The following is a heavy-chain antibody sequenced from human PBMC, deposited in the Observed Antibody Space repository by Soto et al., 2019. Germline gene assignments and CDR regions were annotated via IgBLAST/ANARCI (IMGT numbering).Heavy chain of an antibody. V-gene: IGHV4-31*03. CDR2: IYYSGST. D-gene: IGHD2-15*01. CDR1: GGSISSGGYY. J-gene: IGHJ3*02. CDR3: ARDTLLLRAFDI. Sequence: PSETLSLTCTVSGGSISSGGYYWSWIRQHPGKGLEWIGYIYYSGSTYYNPSLKSRVTISVDTSKNQFSLKLSSVTAADTAVYYCARDTLLLRAFDIWGQGTMVTVSS.